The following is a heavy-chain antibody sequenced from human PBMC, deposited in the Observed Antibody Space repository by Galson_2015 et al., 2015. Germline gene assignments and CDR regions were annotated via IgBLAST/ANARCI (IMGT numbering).Heavy chain of an antibody. CDR3: ATARVYSGYDLGVFDY. CDR2: DGET. D-gene: IGHD5-12*01. Sequence: DGETIYAQKFQGRVTMTEDTSTDTAYMELSSLRSEDTAVYYCATARVYSGYDLGVFDYWGQGTLVTVSS. V-gene: IGHV1-24*01. J-gene: IGHJ4*02.